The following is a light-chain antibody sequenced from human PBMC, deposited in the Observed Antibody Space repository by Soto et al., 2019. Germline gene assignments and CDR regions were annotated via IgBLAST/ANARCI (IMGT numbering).Light chain of an antibody. Sequence: QSALTQPASVSGSPGQSITISCIGNNNDVGAFNYVSWYQHHPGKAPKLIIYDVTDRPSGVSNRFSASKSGNTASLTISGLQAEDEADYYCSSYTTRNTEAFGTGTKVTVL. J-gene: IGLJ1*01. CDR1: NNDVGAFNY. CDR3: SSYTTRNTEA. CDR2: DVT. V-gene: IGLV2-14*03.